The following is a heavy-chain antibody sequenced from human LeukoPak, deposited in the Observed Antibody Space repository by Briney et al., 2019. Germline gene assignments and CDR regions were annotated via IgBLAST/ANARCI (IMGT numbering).Heavy chain of an antibody. J-gene: IGHJ6*03. CDR2: ISSSSSYI. CDR3: ARGIRAAAAIYYYYYMDV. CDR1: GFTFSSYS. D-gene: IGHD6-13*01. V-gene: IGHV3-21*01. Sequence: GGSLRLSCAASGFTFSSYSMNWVRQAPGKGLEWVSSISSSSSYIYYADSVKGRFTISRDNAKNSLYLQMNSLRAEDTAVYYCARGIRAAAAIYYYYYMDVWGKGTTVTVSS.